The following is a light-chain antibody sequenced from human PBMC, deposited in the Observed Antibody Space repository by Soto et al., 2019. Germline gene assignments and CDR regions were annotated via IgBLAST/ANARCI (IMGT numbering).Light chain of an antibody. V-gene: IGKV1-5*01. Sequence: DIQMTQSPSTLSASVGDRVTITCRASQSLGIWLAWHQQKPGKAPKLLIYDASTLKSGVPSRFSGSGSGTKFTLTISSMQPDDFAPYYCQEYNSYSGTFGQGTKVAIK. CDR3: QEYNSYSGT. J-gene: IGKJ1*01. CDR2: DAS. CDR1: QSLGIW.